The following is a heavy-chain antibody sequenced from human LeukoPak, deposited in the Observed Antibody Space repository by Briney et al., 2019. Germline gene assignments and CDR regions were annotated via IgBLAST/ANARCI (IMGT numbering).Heavy chain of an antibody. J-gene: IGHJ4*02. CDR2: INHSGST. D-gene: IGHD3-10*01. Sequence: SETLSLTCAVFGGFFSGYYWTWIRQPPGKGLEWIGEINHSGSTTYDPSLKSRVTISVDTSKNQCSLKLSSVTAADTAVYYCAGYYYGSENYHNHPNFDYWGQGTLVTVSS. V-gene: IGHV4-34*01. CDR1: GGFFSGYY. CDR3: AGYYYGSENYHNHPNFDY.